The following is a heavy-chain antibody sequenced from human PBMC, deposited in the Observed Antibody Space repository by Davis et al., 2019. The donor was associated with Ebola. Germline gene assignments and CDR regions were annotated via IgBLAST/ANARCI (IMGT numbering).Heavy chain of an antibody. D-gene: IGHD3-22*01. CDR2: TYYRSKWFV. Sequence: SQTLSLTCAISGDSVSSNSAAWNWIRQSPSRGLEWLGRTYYRSKWFVDYAPSVKSRITINADTSKNQFSLQLTSVTPDDTAVYYCARDPPYDQGYDYWGQGILVTVSS. J-gene: IGHJ4*02. CDR3: ARDPPYDQGYDY. CDR1: GDSVSSNSAA. V-gene: IGHV6-1*01.